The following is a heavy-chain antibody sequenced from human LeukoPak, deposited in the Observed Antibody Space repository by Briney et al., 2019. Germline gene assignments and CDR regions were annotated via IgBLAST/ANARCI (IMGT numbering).Heavy chain of an antibody. CDR2: ISGSGGST. CDR1: GFTFSSYA. Sequence: GGSLRLSCAAPGFTFSSYAMSWVRQAPGKGLEWVSAISGSGGSTYYADSVKGRFTISRDNSKNTLYLQMNSLRAEDTAVYYCAKDLTAYSSSWYDYWGQGTLVTVSS. CDR3: AKDLTAYSSSWYDY. D-gene: IGHD6-13*01. V-gene: IGHV3-23*01. J-gene: IGHJ4*02.